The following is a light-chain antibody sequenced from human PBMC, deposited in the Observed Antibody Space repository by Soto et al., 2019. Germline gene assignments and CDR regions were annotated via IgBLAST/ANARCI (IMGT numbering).Light chain of an antibody. V-gene: IGLV2-14*01. CDR3: SSYTSSSTLLYV. Sequence: QSALTQPASVSGSPGQSITISCTGTSSDVGGYNYVSWYQQHPGKAPKLMIYDVSNRPSGVSNRFSGSKSGNTASLTISGLQAEDEADYYFSSYTSSSTLLYVCGTGTKLTVL. J-gene: IGLJ1*01. CDR2: DVS. CDR1: SSDVGGYNY.